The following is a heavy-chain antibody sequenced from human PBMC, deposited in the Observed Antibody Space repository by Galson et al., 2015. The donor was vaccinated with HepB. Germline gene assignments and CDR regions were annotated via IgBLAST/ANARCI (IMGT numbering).Heavy chain of an antibody. CDR1: GFTFSYYN. Sequence: SLRLSCAASGFTFSYYNMNWVRQAPGKGLEWVSSISSSGSYIYYADSVKGRFTISRDNAKNSLYLQMNSLSAEDTAVYFCARAQIVGTTGAFDYWGQGTLVTVSS. V-gene: IGHV3-21*01. J-gene: IGHJ4*02. CDR3: ARAQIVGTTGAFDY. D-gene: IGHD1-26*01. CDR2: ISSSGSYI.